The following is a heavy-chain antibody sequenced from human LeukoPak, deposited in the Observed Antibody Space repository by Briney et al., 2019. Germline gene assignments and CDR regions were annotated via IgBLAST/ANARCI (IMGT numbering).Heavy chain of an antibody. D-gene: IGHD1-1*01. V-gene: IGHV1-18*01. Sequence: ASVKVSCKTSGYTFSNYGISWVRQAPGQGLEWMGWITAYNGNRLYAQRFQGRITLTTDTSTSTSYMELRSLEYDGTAIYYCARDNDKVVDHWGQGTLVTVSS. CDR2: ITAYNGNR. CDR3: ARDNDKVVDH. CDR1: GYTFSNYG. J-gene: IGHJ4*01.